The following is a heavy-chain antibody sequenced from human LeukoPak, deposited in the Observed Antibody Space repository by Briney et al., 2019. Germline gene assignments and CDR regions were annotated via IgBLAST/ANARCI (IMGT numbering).Heavy chain of an antibody. Sequence: PSETLSLTCTVSGGSISSYYWSRIRQPPGKGLEWIGYIYYSGSTNYNPSLKSRVTISVDTSKNQFSLKLSSVTAADTAVYYCARDRENAFDIWGQGTMVTVSS. CDR1: GGSISSYY. D-gene: IGHD1-26*01. CDR3: ARDRENAFDI. J-gene: IGHJ3*02. CDR2: IYYSGST. V-gene: IGHV4-59*01.